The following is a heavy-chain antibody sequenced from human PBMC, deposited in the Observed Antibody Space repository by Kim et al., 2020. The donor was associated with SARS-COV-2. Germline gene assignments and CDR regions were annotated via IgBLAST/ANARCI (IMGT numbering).Heavy chain of an antibody. V-gene: IGHV3-9*01. J-gene: IGHJ4*02. D-gene: IGHD4-17*01. CDR3: AKADYGDTPYYFDY. Sequence: GGSLRLSCAASGFTFDDYAMHWVRQAPGKGLEWVSGISWNSGSIGYADSVKGRFTISRDNAKNSLYLQMNSLRAEDTALYYCAKADYGDTPYYFDYWGQG. CDR1: GFTFDDYA. CDR2: ISWNSGSI.